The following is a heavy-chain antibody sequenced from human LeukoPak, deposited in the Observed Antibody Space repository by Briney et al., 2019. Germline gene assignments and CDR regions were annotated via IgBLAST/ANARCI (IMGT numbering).Heavy chain of an antibody. D-gene: IGHD3-10*01. V-gene: IGHV3-30-3*01. J-gene: IGHJ3*02. CDR2: ISYDGSNK. CDR1: GFTFSSYA. Sequence: GRSLRLSCAASGFTFSSYAMHWVRQAPGKGLEWVAVISYDGSNKYYADSVKGRFTISRDNSKNTLYLQMNSLRAEDTAVYYCARDRGGLNAFDIWGQGTMVTVSS. CDR3: ARDRGGLNAFDI.